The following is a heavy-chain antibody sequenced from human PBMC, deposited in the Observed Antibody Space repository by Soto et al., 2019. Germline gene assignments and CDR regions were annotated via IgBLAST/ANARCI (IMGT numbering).Heavy chain of an antibody. J-gene: IGHJ1*01. CDR1: GYTFTTYS. D-gene: IGHD6-19*01. CDR3: AREKTYSSGWYPYFQH. CDR2: INPNSGGT. Sequence: SVKVSCEASGYTFTTYSINWVREAPIQGLEWMGWINPNSGGTNYAQKFQGRVTMTRDTSISTAYMELSRLRSDDTAVYYCAREKTYSSGWYPYFQHWGQGTLVTVSS. V-gene: IGHV1-2*02.